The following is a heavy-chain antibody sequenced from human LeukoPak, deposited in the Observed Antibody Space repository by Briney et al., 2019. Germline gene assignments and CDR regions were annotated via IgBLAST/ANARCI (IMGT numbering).Heavy chain of an antibody. CDR1: GGSISSYY. V-gene: IGHV4-59*01. D-gene: IGHD3-16*02. CDR3: AKYVWGSYPTFEDY. CDR2: ISYSGST. J-gene: IGHJ4*02. Sequence: SETLSLTCTVSGGSISSYYWSWIRQPPGKGLEWIGYISYSGSTNYDPSLKSRVTISVDTSKNQFSLKLSSVTAADTAVYYCAKYVWGSYPTFEDYWGQGTLVTVSS.